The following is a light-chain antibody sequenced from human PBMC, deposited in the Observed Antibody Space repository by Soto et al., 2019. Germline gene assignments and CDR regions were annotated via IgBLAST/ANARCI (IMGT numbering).Light chain of an antibody. J-gene: IGKJ2*01. CDR2: GAS. V-gene: IGKV3-15*01. CDR1: QSVSSN. CDR3: QQYNNWRPYT. Sequence: EIVMTQSPATLSVSPGERATLSCRASQSVSSNLAWYQQKPGQAPRLLIYGASTRATGIPARFSGSGSGTEFTLTISSLQSEDFAVYYRQQYNNWRPYTFGQGTKLEIK.